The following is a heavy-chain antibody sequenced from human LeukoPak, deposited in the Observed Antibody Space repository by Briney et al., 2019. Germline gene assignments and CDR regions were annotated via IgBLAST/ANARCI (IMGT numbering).Heavy chain of an antibody. V-gene: IGHV4-59*12. J-gene: IGHJ4*02. CDR1: GGSISSYY. CDR2: IYYSGST. D-gene: IGHD6-13*01. CDR3: ARDVVAAAGTQYYFDY. Sequence: PSETLSLTCTVSGGSISSYYWSWIRQPPGKGLEWIGYIYYSGSTNYNPSLKSRVTISVDTSKNQFSLKLSSVTAADTAVYYCARDVVAAAGTQYYFDYWGQGTLVTVSS.